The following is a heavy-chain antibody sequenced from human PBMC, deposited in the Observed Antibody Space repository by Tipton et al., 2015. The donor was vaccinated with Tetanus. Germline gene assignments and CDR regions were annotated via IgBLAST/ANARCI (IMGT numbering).Heavy chain of an antibody. CDR3: ARDGTGAQNYYYSMDV. CDR2: ISYSSSEI. J-gene: IGHJ6*02. CDR1: GFIFNNYA. D-gene: IGHD1-26*01. Sequence: GSLRLSCAASGFIFNNYAMTWVRQAPGKGLEWVSYISYSSSEIYYADSVKGRFTISRDNAKNSLYLQMNSLRGEDTAVYYCARDGTGAQNYYYSMDVWGQGTTVTVSS. V-gene: IGHV3-48*03.